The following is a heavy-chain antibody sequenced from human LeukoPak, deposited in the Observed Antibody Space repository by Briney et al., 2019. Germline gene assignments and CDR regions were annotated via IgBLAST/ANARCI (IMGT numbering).Heavy chain of an antibody. D-gene: IGHD5-18*01. CDR1: GFTFYDYA. CDR2: ISGNGVST. CDR3: AKAGRGYSYNDY. V-gene: IGHV3-43*02. Sequence: GGSLRLSCAASGFTFYDYAMHWVRQAPGKGLEWVSLISGNGVSTYYADSVKGGVTISRDNNKNSLSLQMNRLSTEDTAFYYCAKAGRGYSYNDYWGQGTLVTVSS. J-gene: IGHJ4*02.